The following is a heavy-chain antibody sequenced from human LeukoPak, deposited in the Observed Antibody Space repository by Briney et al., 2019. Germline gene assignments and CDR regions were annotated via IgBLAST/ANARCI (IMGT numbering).Heavy chain of an antibody. V-gene: IGHV4-61*05. Sequence: SETLSLTCTVSGGSISSSSYYWGWIRQPPGKGLEWIGYIYYSGSTNYNPSLKSRVTISVDTSKNQFSLKLRSVTAADTAVYYCARVTGYMTEDYFDYWGQGTLVTVSS. D-gene: IGHD6-13*01. CDR2: IYYSGST. CDR3: ARVTGYMTEDYFDY. CDR1: GGSISSSSYY. J-gene: IGHJ4*02.